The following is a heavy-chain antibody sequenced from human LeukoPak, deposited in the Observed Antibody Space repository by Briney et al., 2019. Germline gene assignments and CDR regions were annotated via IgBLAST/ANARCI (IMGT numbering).Heavy chain of an antibody. D-gene: IGHD3-3*01. CDR2: INPSGGST. V-gene: IGHV1-46*01. Sequence: ASVKVSCKASGYTFTSHYMHWVRQAPEQGLEWMGIINPSGGSTSYAQKFQGRVTMTRDTSISTAYMELSRLTSDDTAVYYCARVKGRVFGVITTKERYFDYWGQGTLVTVSS. CDR1: GYTFTSHY. CDR3: ARVKGRVFGVITTKERYFDY. J-gene: IGHJ4*02.